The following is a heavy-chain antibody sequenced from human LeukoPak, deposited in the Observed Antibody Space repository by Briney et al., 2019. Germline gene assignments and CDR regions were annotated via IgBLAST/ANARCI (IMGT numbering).Heavy chain of an antibody. CDR1: GGSISSYY. CDR2: IYHSGNT. D-gene: IGHD2-21*01. Sequence: SETLSLTCTVSGGSISSYYWSWIRQPPGKGLEWIETIYHSGNTYYNPSLKSRVTISVDASKNQFSLKLNSVTAADTAVYYCARAAAAYYNWFDPWGQGTLVTVSS. J-gene: IGHJ5*02. CDR3: ARAAAAYYNWFDP. V-gene: IGHV4-59*08.